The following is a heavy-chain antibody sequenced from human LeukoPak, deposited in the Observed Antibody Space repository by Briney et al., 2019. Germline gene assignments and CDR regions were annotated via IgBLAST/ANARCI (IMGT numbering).Heavy chain of an antibody. D-gene: IGHD5-18*01. CDR1: GGSFSGYY. V-gene: IGHV4-34*01. CDR2: INHSGST. J-gene: IGHJ5*02. CDR3: ARGVRRTATPTWFGP. Sequence: SETLSLTCAVYGGSFSGYYWSWIRQPPGKGLEWIGEINHSGSTNYNPSLKSRVTISVDTSKNQFSLKLSSVTAADTAVYYCARGVRRTATPTWFGPWGQGTLVTVSS.